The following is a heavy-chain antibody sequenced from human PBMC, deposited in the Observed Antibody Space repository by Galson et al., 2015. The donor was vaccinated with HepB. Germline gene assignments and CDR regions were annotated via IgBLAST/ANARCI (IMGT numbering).Heavy chain of an antibody. V-gene: IGHV3-30*18. CDR3: AKDLGQLWFGELMH. Sequence: SLRLSCAASGFTFSSYGMHWVRQAPGKGLEWVAVISYDGSNKYYADSVKGRFTISRDNSKNTLYLQMNSLRAEDTAVYYCAKDLGQLWFGELMHWGQGTLVTVSS. CDR2: ISYDGSNK. J-gene: IGHJ4*02. CDR1: GFTFSSYG. D-gene: IGHD3-10*01.